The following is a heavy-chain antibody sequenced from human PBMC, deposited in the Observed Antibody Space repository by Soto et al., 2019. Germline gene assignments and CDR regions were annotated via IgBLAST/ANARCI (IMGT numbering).Heavy chain of an antibody. D-gene: IGHD6-19*01. CDR3: VKYGFIGWPQYYCIHV. CDR2: ISYDGRNK. Sequence: GGTLRLSCAAYGFTLSRYGMQWVRQAPDKRLEWVAVISYDGRNKYYVDSVKGRFTISRDNFKNTLYLQMSDLRAEDTAVYHCVKYGFIGWPQYYCIHVRGKGTT. J-gene: IGHJ6*04. CDR1: GFTLSRYG. V-gene: IGHV3-30*18.